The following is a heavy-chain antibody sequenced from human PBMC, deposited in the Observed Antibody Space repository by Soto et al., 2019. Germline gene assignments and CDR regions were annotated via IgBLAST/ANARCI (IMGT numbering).Heavy chain of an antibody. CDR3: VRGPSDHKLRLVEWPYGDY. CDR2: IYSGHTT. J-gene: IGHJ4*02. Sequence: EVQLVESGGGLIQPGGSLRLSCVASGFIVSSNQMSWVRQAPGKGLEWVSVIYSGHTTYYADSVEGRFTISRDDSKNTLYFQMNGLRVEDTAVYYCVRGPSDHKLRLVEWPYGDYWGQGALVTVSS. CDR1: GFIVSSNQ. D-gene: IGHD3-3*01. V-gene: IGHV3-53*01.